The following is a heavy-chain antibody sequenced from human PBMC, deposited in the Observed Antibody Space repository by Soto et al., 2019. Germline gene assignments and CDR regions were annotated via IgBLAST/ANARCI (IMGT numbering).Heavy chain of an antibody. CDR2: IIPILGIA. D-gene: IGHD2-2*01. CDR3: ARVPAAPDYYYYGVDV. V-gene: IGHV1-69*02. CDR1: GGTFSSYT. Sequence: QVQLVQSGAEVKKPGSSVKVSCKASGGTFSSYTISWVRQAPGQGLEWMGRIIPILGIANYAQKFQGRVTITADKSTSTAYMELSSLRSEDTAVYYCARVPAAPDYYYYGVDVWGQGTTVTVSS. J-gene: IGHJ6*02.